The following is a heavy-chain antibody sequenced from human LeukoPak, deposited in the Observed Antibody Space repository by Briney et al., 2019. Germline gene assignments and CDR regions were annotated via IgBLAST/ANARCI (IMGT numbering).Heavy chain of an antibody. Sequence: GGSLRLSCAASGFTFSSYGMHWVRQAPGKGLEWVAFIRYDGSNKYYADSAKGRFTISRDNSKNTLYLQMNSLRAEDTAVYYCAKIYVSTTVNDDYWGQGTLVTVSS. D-gene: IGHD4-17*01. J-gene: IGHJ4*02. CDR1: GFTFSSYG. CDR3: AKIYVSTTVNDDY. CDR2: IRYDGSNK. V-gene: IGHV3-30*02.